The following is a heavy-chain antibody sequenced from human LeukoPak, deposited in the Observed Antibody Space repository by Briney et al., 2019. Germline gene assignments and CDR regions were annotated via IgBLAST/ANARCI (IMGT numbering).Heavy chain of an antibody. Sequence: PGGTLRLSCAASGFTFSSYSMNWFRRAPGEGQEWVSYISGHSQSIYYAESVKGRFTISRENATNSLYLQMNSLRDEATAVYYCARDDDMLPEKRHGDSWGQGTLVTVSS. CDR2: ISGHSQSI. CDR3: ARDDDMLPEKRHGDS. V-gene: IGHV3-48*02. J-gene: IGHJ5*01. CDR1: GFTFSSYS. D-gene: IGHD3-9*01.